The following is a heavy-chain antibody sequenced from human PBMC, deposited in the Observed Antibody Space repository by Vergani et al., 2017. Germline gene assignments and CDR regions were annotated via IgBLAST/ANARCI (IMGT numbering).Heavy chain of an antibody. CDR2: VSFRGDT. CDR3: GSPRKYYVAGSLDY. J-gene: IGHJ4*02. D-gene: IGHD3-10*01. V-gene: IGHV4-59*02. CDR1: GASVNSYY. Sequence: QVKLQESGPGLVKPSETLSLTCTVSGASVNSYYWSWIRQPPGKGLEWMGYVSFRGDTLYDPSVKGRMTISLNTSGNQFSLYLPLVTAADTAVNYWGSPRKYYVAGSLDYWGQETRSPSPQ.